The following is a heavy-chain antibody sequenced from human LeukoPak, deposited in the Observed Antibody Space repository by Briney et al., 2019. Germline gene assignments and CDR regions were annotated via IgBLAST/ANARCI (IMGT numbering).Heavy chain of an antibody. J-gene: IGHJ4*02. V-gene: IGHV4-39*07. CDR3: AREVVPAAIDH. CDR2: VYYSVTT. Sequence: SETLSITCTVSGASIISSSAYYWGWIRQPPGKGLEWIANVYYSVTTYYNPSLRGRVSISVDTSQSQVSLRLSSVTAADTAIYYCAREVVPAAIDHWGQGILVTVSS. CDR1: GASIISSSAYY. D-gene: IGHD2-2*01.